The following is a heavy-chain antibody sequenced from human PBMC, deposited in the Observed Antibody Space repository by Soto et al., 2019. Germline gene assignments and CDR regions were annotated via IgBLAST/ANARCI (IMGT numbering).Heavy chain of an antibody. D-gene: IGHD6-13*01. CDR2: ISYDGSNK. V-gene: IGHV3-30-3*01. CDR1: GFTFSSYA. CDR3: ARDEGSSQTYYYYGMDV. J-gene: IGHJ6*02. Sequence: QVQLVESGGGVVQPGRSLRLSCAASGFTFSSYAMHWVRQAPGKGLEWVAVISYDGSNKYYADSVKGRFTISRDNSKNTLYLQMNSLRAEDTAVYYCARDEGSSQTYYYYGMDVWGQGTTVTVSS.